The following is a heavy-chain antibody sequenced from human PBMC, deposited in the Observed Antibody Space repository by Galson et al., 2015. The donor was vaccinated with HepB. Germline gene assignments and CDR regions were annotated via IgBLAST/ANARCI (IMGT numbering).Heavy chain of an antibody. CDR3: ASSLATTLYFDY. V-gene: IGHV3-30*04. CDR2: ISSDGSNK. J-gene: IGHJ4*02. Sequence: SLRLSCAASGFTFTDYSMHWVRQTPDKGLEWVAIISSDGSNKNYADSVKGRFTISADKSINTAYLQWSRLKASDTAIYYCASSLATTLYFDYWGQGTLVTVSS. D-gene: IGHD1-1*01. CDR1: GFTFTDYS.